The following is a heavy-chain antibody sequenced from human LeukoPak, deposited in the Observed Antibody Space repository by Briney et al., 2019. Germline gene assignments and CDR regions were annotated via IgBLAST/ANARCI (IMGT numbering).Heavy chain of an antibody. V-gene: IGHV3-11*06. J-gene: IGHJ4*02. CDR1: GFTFSDYY. CDR3: ARSASSDY. D-gene: IGHD1-26*01. CDR2: ISSSGTYT. Sequence: GGSLRLSCATSGFTFSDYYMSWIRQAPGKGLEWVSYISSSGTYTNSADSVKGRFTISRDNAKNSLFLQMNSLRDEDTAVYYCARSASSDYWGQGTLVTVSS.